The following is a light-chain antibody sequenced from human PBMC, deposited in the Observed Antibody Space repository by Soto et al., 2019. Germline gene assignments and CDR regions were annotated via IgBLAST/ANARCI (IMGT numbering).Light chain of an antibody. J-gene: IGKJ1*01. CDR2: DES. Sequence: EVVLTQSPDTMSLPPGERATLYCSASQSSSSYLAWFQQKPGQAPRLLIYDESSRATGIPARFSGSGSATYFTLSMSCLESEDFEVYYCQQLTDLPPQWTFGQGTKVEIK. V-gene: IGKV3-11*01. CDR3: QQLTDLPPQWT. CDR1: QSSSSY.